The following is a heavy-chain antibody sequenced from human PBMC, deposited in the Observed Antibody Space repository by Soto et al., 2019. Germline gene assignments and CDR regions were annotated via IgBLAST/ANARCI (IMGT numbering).Heavy chain of an antibody. D-gene: IGHD4-4*01. J-gene: IGHJ4*02. CDR2: IYHSGST. CDR3: ARTTDFDY. Sequence: SETLSLTCAVSGYSISSGYYWGWIRQPPGKGLEWIGIIYHSGSTYYNPSLKSRVTISVDTSKNQFSLKLSSVTAADTAVYYCARTTDFDYWGQGTLVTVSS. CDR1: GYSISSGYY. V-gene: IGHV4-38-2*01.